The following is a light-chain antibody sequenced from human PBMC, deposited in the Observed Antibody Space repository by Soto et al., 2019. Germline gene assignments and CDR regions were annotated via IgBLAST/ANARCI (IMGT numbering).Light chain of an antibody. CDR1: RSISTY. V-gene: IGKV1-39*01. Sequence: DIQMTQSPSSLSASVGDRVTITCRASRSISTYLIWYQQKPGKAPKLLIYATSSLQSGVPSRFSGSGSGTDFTLTISSLQPEDFATYYCQQSYSTPPGTFGQGTKVDIK. CDR2: ATS. J-gene: IGKJ1*01. CDR3: QQSYSTPPGT.